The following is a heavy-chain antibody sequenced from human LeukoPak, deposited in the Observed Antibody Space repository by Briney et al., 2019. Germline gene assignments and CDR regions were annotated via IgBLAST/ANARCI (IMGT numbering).Heavy chain of an antibody. CDR1: GGTFSSYA. J-gene: IGHJ4*02. CDR3: AGRYDYVWGSLDY. CDR2: IIPIFGTA. V-gene: IGHV1-69*05. Sequence: ASVKVSCKASGGTFSSYAIRWVRQAPGQGLEWMGGIIPIFGTANYAQKFQGRVTITTDESTSTAYMELSSLRSEDTAVYYCAGRYDYVWGSLDYWGQGTLVTVSS. D-gene: IGHD3-16*01.